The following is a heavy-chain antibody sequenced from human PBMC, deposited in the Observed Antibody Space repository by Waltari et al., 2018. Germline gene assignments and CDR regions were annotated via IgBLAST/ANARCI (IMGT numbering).Heavy chain of an antibody. D-gene: IGHD1-1*01. CDR2: INSKRGNI. CDR1: GYTFTGYA. J-gene: IGHJ4*02. CDR3: VRGYHGGAWIVDY. V-gene: IGHV1-3*01. Sequence: QVQLVQSGAEVKKPGASVKVSCKASGYTFTGYAMHWVRQAPGHRLAWMGWINSKRGNIEVSQKFGGRVTITRDTSLSTAYMEMGSLRYEDTAIYYCVRGYHGGAWIVDYWGQGTPVTVSS.